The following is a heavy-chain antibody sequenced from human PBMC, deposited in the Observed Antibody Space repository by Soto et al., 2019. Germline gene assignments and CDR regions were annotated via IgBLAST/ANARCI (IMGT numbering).Heavy chain of an antibody. CDR1: GGSISSYY. J-gene: IGHJ3*02. CDR2: IYYSGST. D-gene: IGHD4-17*01. V-gene: IGHV4-59*01. CDR3: ASHLFYGDYEGTDAFDI. Sequence: QVQLQESGPGLVKPSETLSLTCTVSGGSISSYYWSWIRQPPGKGLEWIGYIYYSGSTNYNPSLKSRVTISVDTSKNQFSLKLSSVTAADTAGYYCASHLFYGDYEGTDAFDIWGQGTMVTVSS.